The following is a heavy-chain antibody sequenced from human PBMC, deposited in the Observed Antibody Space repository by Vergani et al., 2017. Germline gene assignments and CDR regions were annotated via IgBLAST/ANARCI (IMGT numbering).Heavy chain of an antibody. J-gene: IGHJ6*02. CDR3: AKATPRNNCYNYLYYYHAMDF. V-gene: IGHV3-23*01. D-gene: IGHD5-24*01. CDR1: GFTFNYYA. Sequence: EVQLLESGGDLVQPGGSLRLSCAASGFTFNYYAMNWVRQAPGKGLEWVSGISGSGGSTYYAGSVKGRFTISRDSSKNTLYLQMNSLSAGDTAVYYCAKATPRNNCYNYLYYYHAMDFWGQGTTVTVSS. CDR2: ISGSGGST.